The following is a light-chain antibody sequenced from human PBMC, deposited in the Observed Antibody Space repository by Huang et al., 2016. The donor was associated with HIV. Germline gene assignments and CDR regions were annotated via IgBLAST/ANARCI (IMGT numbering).Light chain of an antibody. J-gene: IGKJ4*01. CDR3: QQRSSWPSFS. CDR1: QSVSTY. CDR2: DAS. V-gene: IGKV3-11*01. Sequence: EIVLTQSPATLSLSPEERATLSCRASQSVSTYLAWFQQKPGQAPRLLIFDASTRATGFPARFSGSGSGTDFTLTISSLEPEDFAVYFCQQRSSWPSFSFGGGTKVEIK.